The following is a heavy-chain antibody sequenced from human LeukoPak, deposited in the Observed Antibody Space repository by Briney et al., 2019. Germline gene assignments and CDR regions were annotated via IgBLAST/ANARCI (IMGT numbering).Heavy chain of an antibody. CDR3: ASPHYFDN. CDR2: ISSGGTYT. CDR1: GLTFSDYS. Sequence: GGSLRLSCAASGLTFSDYSMNWVRQAPGKGLEWVSSISSGGTYTNYADSVKGRFTVSRDNDKNSLYLQMNSLRADDTAMYYCASPHYFDNWGQGTLVTVSS. V-gene: IGHV3-21*01. J-gene: IGHJ4*02.